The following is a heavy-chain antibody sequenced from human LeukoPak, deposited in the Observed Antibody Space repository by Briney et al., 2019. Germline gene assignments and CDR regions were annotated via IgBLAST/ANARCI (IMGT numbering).Heavy chain of an antibody. V-gene: IGHV3-48*04. J-gene: IGHJ4*02. CDR1: GFTFSKYS. CDR2: INSGSYSI. CDR3: ARHDRSGRYPYYFDS. D-gene: IGHD1-26*01. Sequence: GGSLRLSCAASGFTFSKYSMNWVRQAPGKGLEWVSYINSGSYSIYYADSVKGRFTISRDNAKNSLYLQMNSLRAEDTAVYYCARHDRSGRYPYYFDSWGQGTLVTVSS.